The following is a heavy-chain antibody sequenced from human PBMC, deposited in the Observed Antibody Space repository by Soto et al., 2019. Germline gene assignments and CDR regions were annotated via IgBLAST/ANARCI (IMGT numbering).Heavy chain of an antibody. CDR1: GFTFSSYG. Sequence: PGGSLRLSCAASGFTFSSYGMHWVRQAPGKGLEWVAVIWYDGSNKYYADSVKGRFTISRDNSKNTLYLQMNSLRAEDTAVYYCARVSLMGYYDSSGYSDDAFDICGQGTMVTGSS. D-gene: IGHD3-22*01. J-gene: IGHJ3*02. CDR3: ARVSLMGYYDSSGYSDDAFDI. V-gene: IGHV3-33*01. CDR2: IWYDGSNK.